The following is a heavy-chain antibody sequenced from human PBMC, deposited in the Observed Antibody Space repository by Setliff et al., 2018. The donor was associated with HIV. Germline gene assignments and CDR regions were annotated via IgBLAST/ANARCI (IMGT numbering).Heavy chain of an antibody. J-gene: IGHJ4*02. CDR2: INHNKSS. Sequence: SETLSLTCSVSGGSVGSGSYYWSWIRQSPGKGLEWIGEINHNKSSDYNPSLKSRVTISVDTSKNQFSLNLTSVTAADTAVYYCARGGGPDTNFDSWGRGTLVTVSS. CDR3: ARGGGPDTNFDS. V-gene: IGHV4-61*01. CDR1: GGSVGSGSYY.